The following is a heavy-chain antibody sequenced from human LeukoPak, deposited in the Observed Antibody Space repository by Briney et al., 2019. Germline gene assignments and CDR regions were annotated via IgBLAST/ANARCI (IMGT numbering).Heavy chain of an antibody. CDR1: GFTFSNSG. J-gene: IGHJ5*02. V-gene: IGHV3-30*02. CDR3: AKDNPIEKVPGLGPGS. CDR2: IQFHGSDI. Sequence: GGSLRLSCAASGFTFSNSGMHWVRQAPGRGLEWVAFIQFHGSDIFYADSVEGRFTISRDNSKNTLYLQMNSLRPEDTAVYYCAKDNPIEKVPGLGPGSWGQGTLVTVSS. D-gene: IGHD2-2*01.